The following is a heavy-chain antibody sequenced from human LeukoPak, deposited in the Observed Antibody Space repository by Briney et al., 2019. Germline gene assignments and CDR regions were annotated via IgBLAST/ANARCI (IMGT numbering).Heavy chain of an antibody. V-gene: IGHV4-4*09. J-gene: IGHJ6*03. CDR2: IYTSGST. CDR3: ARLVHYYESSGFSYYYYMDV. Sequence: PSETLSLTCTVSGGSISSYYWSWIRQPPGKGLEWIGYIYTSGSTNYNPSLKSRVTISVDTSKNQFSLKLSSVTAADTAVYYCARLVHYYESSGFSYYYYMDVWGKGTTVTVSS. CDR1: GGSISSYY. D-gene: IGHD3-22*01.